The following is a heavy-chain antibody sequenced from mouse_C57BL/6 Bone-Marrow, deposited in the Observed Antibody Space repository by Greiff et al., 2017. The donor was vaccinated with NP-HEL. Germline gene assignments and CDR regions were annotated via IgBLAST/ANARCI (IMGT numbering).Heavy chain of an antibody. J-gene: IGHJ2*01. D-gene: IGHD1-1*01. CDR1: GYTFTSYW. Sequence: QVQLQQPGAELVMPGASVKLSCKASGYTFTSYWMHWVKQRPGQGLEWIGEIDPSDSYTNYNQKFKGKSTLTVDKSSSTAYMQLSSLTSEDSAVYYCARRGYYGTLYFDYWGQGTTLTVSS. V-gene: IGHV1-69*01. CDR3: ARRGYYGTLYFDY. CDR2: IDPSDSYT.